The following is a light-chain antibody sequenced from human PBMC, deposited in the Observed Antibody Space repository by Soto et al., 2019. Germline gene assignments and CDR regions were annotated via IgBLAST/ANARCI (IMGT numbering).Light chain of an antibody. CDR1: SRDVGSYDL. V-gene: IGLV2-14*02. J-gene: IGLJ1*01. CDR2: EGT. CDR3: ASFTTSSTRV. Sequence: QSALTQPASVSGSPGQSITISCTGTSRDVGSYDLVSWYQHHPGKAPKLMIYEGTKRPSGVSNRFSGSKSGNTASLTISGLQAEDEADYYCASFTTSSTRVFGTGTKVTVL.